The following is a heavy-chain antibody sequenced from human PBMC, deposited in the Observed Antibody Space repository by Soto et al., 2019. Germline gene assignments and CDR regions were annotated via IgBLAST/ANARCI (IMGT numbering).Heavy chain of an antibody. CDR1: GGTFNSYT. D-gene: IGHD3-10*01. CDR3: ATSYGSGSTHFDS. V-gene: IGHV1-69*02. Sequence: QVQLVQSGPEVKKPGSSVTVSCTASGGTFNSYTLNWVRQAPGQRPEWVGRVNPIVGMSTSASKFQGRVTLTADKSTNRAYMDLTGLKSEHTAVYYCATSYGSGSTHFDSWGQGTLVTVAS. J-gene: IGHJ4*02. CDR2: VNPIVGMS.